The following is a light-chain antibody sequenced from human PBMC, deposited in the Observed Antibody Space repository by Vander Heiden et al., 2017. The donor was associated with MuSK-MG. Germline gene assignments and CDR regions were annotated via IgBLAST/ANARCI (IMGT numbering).Light chain of an antibody. CDR3: QQCQSDSPRFT. J-gene: IGKJ2*01. CDR1: QPLSEW. Sequence: DILMTQSPSTLSASVGDRVTITCRASQPLSEWLAWYQQKPGKAPKLLIYRASSLEVGVPSRFSGSASATEFTLTISSLQPDDFATYYCQQCQSDSPRFTFGQGTKLEMK. CDR2: RAS. V-gene: IGKV1-5*03.